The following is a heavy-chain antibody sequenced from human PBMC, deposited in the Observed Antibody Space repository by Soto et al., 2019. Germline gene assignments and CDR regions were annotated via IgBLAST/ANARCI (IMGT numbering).Heavy chain of an antibody. J-gene: IGHJ2*01. CDR2: INHSGCT. Sequence: QVHLQQWGAGLLKPSETLSLTCAVYGGSFSGYYWSWIRQPPGKGLEWIGEINHSGCTNYNPSLKSRVSISVGTSNNQFSLKLSSVTAADTAVYYCARGRGDGYNQHWYFDLWGRGTLVTVSS. CDR3: ARGRGDGYNQHWYFDL. D-gene: IGHD3-10*01. CDR1: GGSFSGYY. V-gene: IGHV4-34*01.